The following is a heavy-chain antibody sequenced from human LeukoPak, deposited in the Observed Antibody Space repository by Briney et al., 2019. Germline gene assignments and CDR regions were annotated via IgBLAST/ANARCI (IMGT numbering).Heavy chain of an antibody. D-gene: IGHD2-2*01. CDR3: AKDIGLPAAMGPFAD. V-gene: IGHV3-9*01. CDR2: ISWNSGSI. CDR1: GFTFDDYA. Sequence: TGGSLRLSCAASGFTFDDYAMHWVRQAPGKGLEWVSGISWNSGSIGYADSVKGRFTISRDNAKNSLYLQMNSLRAEDTALYYCAKDIGLPAAMGPFADSGQGCLVTVSS. J-gene: IGHJ4*02.